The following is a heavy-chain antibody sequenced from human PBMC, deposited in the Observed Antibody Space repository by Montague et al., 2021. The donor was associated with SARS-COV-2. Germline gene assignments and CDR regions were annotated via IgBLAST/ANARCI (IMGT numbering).Heavy chain of an antibody. D-gene: IGHD3-22*01. J-gene: IGHJ5*02. Sequence: TLSLTCTVSGGSISSGGYYCSWIRQPPEKVLEWIRYIYYSGSTYYHPSPKSRVTLSVDTSKNQFSLKLSSVTAADTALYYCARATRSIVVLNWFDPWGQGTLVTVSS. CDR1: GGSISSGGYY. CDR3: ARATRSIVVLNWFDP. V-gene: IGHV4-31*03. CDR2: IYYSGST.